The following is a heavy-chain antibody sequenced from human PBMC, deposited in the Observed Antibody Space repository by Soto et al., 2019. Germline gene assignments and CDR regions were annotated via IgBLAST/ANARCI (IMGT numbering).Heavy chain of an antibody. J-gene: IGHJ5*02. CDR3: AHVPLGHCSSTSCLNWFDP. CDR2: IYWNDDK. D-gene: IGHD2-2*01. Sequence: SGPTLVNPTQTLTLTCTFSGFSLSTSGVGVGWIRQPPGKALEWLALIYWNDDKRYSPSLKSRLTITKDTSKNQVVLTMTNMDPVDTATYYCAHVPLGHCSSTSCLNWFDPWGQGTLVTVSS. CDR1: GFSLSTSGVG. V-gene: IGHV2-5*01.